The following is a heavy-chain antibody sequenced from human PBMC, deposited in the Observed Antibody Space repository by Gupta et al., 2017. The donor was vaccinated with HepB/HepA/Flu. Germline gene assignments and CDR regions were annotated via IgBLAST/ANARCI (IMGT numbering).Heavy chain of an antibody. CDR1: GYSFTDYY. J-gene: IGHJ4*02. CDR3: ARSDWGRYDFDY. CDR2: INPRSGST. D-gene: IGHD7-27*01. Sequence: QVQLVQSGAEMKEPGASVKVSCTASGYSFTDYYVHWVRQAPGQGLEWMGWINPRSGSTKFAQRFQGRVTLTRDTSISTAYMDLHRLRSDDTAVYYCARSDWGRYDFDYWGQGTLVTVSA. V-gene: IGHV1-2*02.